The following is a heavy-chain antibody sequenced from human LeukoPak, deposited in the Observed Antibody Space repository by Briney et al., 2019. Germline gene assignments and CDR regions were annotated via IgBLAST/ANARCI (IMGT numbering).Heavy chain of an antibody. V-gene: IGHV3-23*01. J-gene: IGHJ1*01. Sequence: PGGSLRLSCAASGFTFSSYAMSWVRQAPGKGLEWVSAISGSGGSTYYADSVKGRFTISRDNSKNTLYLQMNSLRAEDTAVYYCAKAREYNWNHGYFQHWGQGTQVTVSS. CDR3: AKAREYNWNHGYFQH. D-gene: IGHD1-20*01. CDR2: ISGSGGST. CDR1: GFTFSSYA.